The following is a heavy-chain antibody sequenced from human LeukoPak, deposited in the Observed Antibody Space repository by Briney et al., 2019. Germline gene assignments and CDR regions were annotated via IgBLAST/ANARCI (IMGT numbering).Heavy chain of an antibody. CDR1: GYTFTSYG. V-gene: IGHV1-2*06. D-gene: IGHD5-24*01. CDR2: INPNSGGT. Sequence: ASVKVSCKATGYTFTSYGISWVRQAPGHGLEWMGRINPNSGGTSYAQKFQGRVTMTRDTSISTAYMELSRLRSDDTAVYYCARDLALEMATRPGSPCWGQGTLVTVSS. J-gene: IGHJ4*02. CDR3: ARDLALEMATRPGSPC.